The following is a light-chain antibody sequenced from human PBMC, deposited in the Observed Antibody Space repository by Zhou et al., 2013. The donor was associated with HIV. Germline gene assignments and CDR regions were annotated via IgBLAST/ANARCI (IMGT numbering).Light chain of an antibody. CDR1: QSVSSSS. CDR2: GAS. CDR3: QQYGSLPPT. V-gene: IGKV3-20*01. Sequence: EIVLTQSPGTLSLSPGERATLSCRASQSVSSSSLAWYQQKPGQAPRLLIFGASSRATGIPDRFSGSGSGTDFALTLSRLEPEDFAVYYCQQYGSLPPTFGQGTKLEIK. J-gene: IGKJ2*01.